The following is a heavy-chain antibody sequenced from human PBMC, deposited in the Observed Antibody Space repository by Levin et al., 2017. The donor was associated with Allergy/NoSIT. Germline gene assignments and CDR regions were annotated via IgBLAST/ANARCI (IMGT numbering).Heavy chain of an antibody. CDR1: GFTFSSYW. V-gene: IGHV3-74*01. J-gene: IGHJ4*02. CDR2: INSDGTST. CDR3: ARGASGYSYG. D-gene: IGHD5-18*01. Sequence: GGSLRLSCAASGFTFSSYWMHWVRQAPGKGLVWVSRINSDGTSTNYADSVKGRFTISRDNAKNTLYLQMNSLRAEDTAEYYCARGASGYSYGWGQGTLVTVSS.